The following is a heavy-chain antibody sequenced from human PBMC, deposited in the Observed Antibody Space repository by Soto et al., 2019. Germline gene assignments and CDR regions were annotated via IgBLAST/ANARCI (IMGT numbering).Heavy chain of an antibody. V-gene: IGHV4-31*03. CDR3: ATQKVGGMAAAGTGGWFDP. D-gene: IGHD6-13*01. Sequence: SETLSLTCTVSGGSISSGGYYWSWIRQHPGKGLEWIGYIYYSGSTYYNPSLKSRVTISVDTSKNQFSLKLSSVTAADTAVYYCATQKVGGMAAAGTGGWFDPWGQGTLVTVSS. J-gene: IGHJ5*02. CDR1: GGSISSGGYY. CDR2: IYYSGST.